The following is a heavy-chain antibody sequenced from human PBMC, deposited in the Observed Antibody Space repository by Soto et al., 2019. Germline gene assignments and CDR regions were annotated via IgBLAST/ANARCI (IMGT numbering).Heavy chain of an antibody. V-gene: IGHV3-66*01. Sequence: GGSLRLSCTASGFTFSRHAMTWVRQAPGKGLEWVSVIYSGGSTYYSDSVKGRFTISRDNSKNTLYLQMNSLRAEDTAVYYCARSGGNYWFDPWGQGTLVTVSS. D-gene: IGHD2-21*02. J-gene: IGHJ5*02. CDR1: GFTFSRHA. CDR3: ARSGGNYWFDP. CDR2: IYSGGST.